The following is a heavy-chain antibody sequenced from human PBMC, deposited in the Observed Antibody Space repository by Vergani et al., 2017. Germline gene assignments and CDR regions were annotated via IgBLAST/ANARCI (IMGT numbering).Heavy chain of an antibody. Sequence: QVQLQQWGAGLLKPSETLSLTCAVYGGSFSGYYWSWVRQPPGKGLEWLGEINHSGSTYYKPSLKSRVTISVDTSKNQFSLKVSAVTAADTAVYYCASQWIAAAGNFENWGQGTLVTVSS. CDR2: INHSGST. CDR3: ASQWIAAAGNFEN. CDR1: GGSFSGYY. J-gene: IGHJ4*02. D-gene: IGHD6-13*01. V-gene: IGHV4-34*01.